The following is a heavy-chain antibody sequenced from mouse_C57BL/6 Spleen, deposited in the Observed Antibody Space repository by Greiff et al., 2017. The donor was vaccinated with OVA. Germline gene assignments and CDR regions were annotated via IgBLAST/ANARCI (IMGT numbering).Heavy chain of an antibody. V-gene: IGHV5-9-1*02. D-gene: IGHD4-1*01. CDR2: ISSGGDYI. CDR1: GFTFSSYA. J-gene: IGHJ1*03. CDR3: TREGPLSGTGYFDV. Sequence: EVHLVESGEGLVKPGGSLKLSCAASGFTFSSYAMSWVRQTPEKRLEWVAYISSGGDYIYYADTVKGRFTISRDNARNTLYLQMSSLKSEDTAMYYCTREGPLSGTGYFDVWGTGTTVTVSS.